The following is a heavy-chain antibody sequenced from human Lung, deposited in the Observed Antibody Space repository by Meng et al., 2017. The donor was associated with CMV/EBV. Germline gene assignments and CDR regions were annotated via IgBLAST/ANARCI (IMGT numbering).Heavy chain of an antibody. CDR1: GFIFGTFA. D-gene: IGHD6-13*01. CDR3: AKEPRSWYGGDGFDV. CDR2: LSGSGGST. J-gene: IGHJ3*01. V-gene: IGHV3-23*01. Sequence: GESXKISCAASGFIFGTFAMTWVRQAPGKGLEWVSSLSGSGGSTYYADSVKGRFIISGDSPKNTVFLQMNSLRAEDTAVYYCAKEPRSWYGGDGFDVWGHGXKVTVSS.